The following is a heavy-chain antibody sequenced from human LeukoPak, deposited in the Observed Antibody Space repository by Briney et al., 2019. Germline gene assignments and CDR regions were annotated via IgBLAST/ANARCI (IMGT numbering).Heavy chain of an antibody. J-gene: IGHJ6*04. V-gene: IGHV3-23*01. Sequence: LTGGSLRLSCAASGFTFSSYGMSWVRQAPGKGLEWVSAISGSGGSTYYADSVKGRFTISRDNSKNTLYLQMNSLRAEDTAVYYCAKQESSGWYPAQDLMDVWGKGTTVTISS. CDR1: GFTFSSYG. CDR2: ISGSGGST. CDR3: AKQESSGWYPAQDLMDV. D-gene: IGHD6-19*01.